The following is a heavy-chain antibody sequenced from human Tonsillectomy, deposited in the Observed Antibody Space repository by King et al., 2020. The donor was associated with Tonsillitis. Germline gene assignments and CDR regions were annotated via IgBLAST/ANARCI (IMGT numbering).Heavy chain of an antibody. Sequence: VQLVESGGGLVKPGGSLRLTCAASGFTFSDYYMSWIRQAPGRGLEWVSYISISGYTNYADSVKGRFTISRDNAKNSLYLQMNSLRAEDTAVYFCSRENVYNSSWFRYFDYWGQGTLVTVSS. CDR1: GFTFSDYY. V-gene: IGHV3-11*05. D-gene: IGHD6-13*01. CDR3: SRENVYNSSWFRYFDY. J-gene: IGHJ4*02. CDR2: ISISGYT.